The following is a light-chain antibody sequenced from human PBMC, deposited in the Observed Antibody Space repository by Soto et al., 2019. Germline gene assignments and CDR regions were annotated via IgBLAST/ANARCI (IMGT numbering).Light chain of an antibody. CDR2: RAS. Sequence: QMTQSPSTLSASIGDTVTITCRTSQSVDTWLAWYQHKAGKAPKLLIYRASSLATGVPSRFSGSGSGTAFTLTITSLQPDDFATYYCQHYNDYSRVFGQGTQVEIK. CDR3: QHYNDYSRV. CDR1: QSVDTW. J-gene: IGKJ1*01. V-gene: IGKV1-5*03.